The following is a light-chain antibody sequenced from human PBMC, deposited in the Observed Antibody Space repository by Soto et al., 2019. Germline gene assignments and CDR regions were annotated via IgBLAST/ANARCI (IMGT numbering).Light chain of an antibody. CDR1: QTISSW. CDR2: KAS. Sequence: DIQMTHSPSTLSGSVGDRVTITCRASQTISSWLAWYQQKPGKAPKLLIYKASTLKSGVPSRFSGSGSGTEFTLTISSLQPDDFATYYCQHYNSYSEAFGQGNKVDIK. J-gene: IGKJ1*01. CDR3: QHYNSYSEA. V-gene: IGKV1-5*03.